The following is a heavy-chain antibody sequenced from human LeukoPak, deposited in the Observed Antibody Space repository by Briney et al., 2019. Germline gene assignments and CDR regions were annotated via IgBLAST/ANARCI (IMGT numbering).Heavy chain of an antibody. CDR3: ARHQRAGEYAFAY. D-gene: IGHD3-16*01. Sequence: GASVKVSCKASGYTFTTYYMHWVRQAPGQGLEWIGIINPSDGSTTYAQRLQGRVTMTRDTSTTTVYMELSSLRSEDTAVYYCARHQRAGEYAFAYWGQGTLVTVAS. V-gene: IGHV1-46*01. CDR2: INPSDGST. J-gene: IGHJ4*02. CDR1: GYTFTTYY.